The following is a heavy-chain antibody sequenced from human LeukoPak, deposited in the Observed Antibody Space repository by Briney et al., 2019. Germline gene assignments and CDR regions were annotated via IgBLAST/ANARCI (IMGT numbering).Heavy chain of an antibody. CDR1: GFTFSSYW. Sequence: GGSLRLSCAASGFTFSSYWMSWVRQAPGKGLEWLANIKQDGSEKYYVDSVKGRFTISRDNAKNSLYLQMNSLRAEDTAVYYCARDIDEAVAGSYYYYYYMDVWGKRTTVTVSS. V-gene: IGHV3-7*01. J-gene: IGHJ6*03. CDR3: ARDIDEAVAGSYYYYYYMDV. D-gene: IGHD6-19*01. CDR2: IKQDGSEK.